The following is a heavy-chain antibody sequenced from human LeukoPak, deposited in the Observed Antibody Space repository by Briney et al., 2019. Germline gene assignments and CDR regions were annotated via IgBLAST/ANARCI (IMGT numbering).Heavy chain of an antibody. J-gene: IGHJ4*02. CDR3: ARLRGRCYDY. Sequence: SETLSLTCTVSGGSISSSSYYWGWIRQPPGKGLEWIGSIYYSGSTCYNPSLKSRVTISVDTSKNQFSLKLSSVTAADTAVYYCARLRGRCYDYWGQGTLVTVSS. D-gene: IGHD3-16*01. CDR2: IYYSGST. V-gene: IGHV4-39*01. CDR1: GGSISSSSYY.